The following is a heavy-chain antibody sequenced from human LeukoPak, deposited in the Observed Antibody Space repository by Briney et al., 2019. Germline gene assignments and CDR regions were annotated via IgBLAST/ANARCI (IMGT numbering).Heavy chain of an antibody. CDR1: GFTFSSYR. J-gene: IGHJ4*02. CDR3: AKGGKWDVTPFDY. CDR2: ISNDGSNK. V-gene: IGHV3-30*18. D-gene: IGHD1-26*01. Sequence: QAGGSLRLSCAVSGFTFSSYRMHWVRQAPGKGLEWVAVISNDGSNKYYADSVKGRFTISRDNSKNTLYLQMNSLRAEDTAVYYCAKGGKWDVTPFDYWGQGTLVTVSS.